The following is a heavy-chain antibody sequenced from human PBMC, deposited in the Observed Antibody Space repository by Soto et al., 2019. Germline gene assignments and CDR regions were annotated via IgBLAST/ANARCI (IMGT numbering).Heavy chain of an antibody. CDR1: GFSFSTFA. D-gene: IGHD3-3*01. CDR3: ARDGLPDDFRSGGYWFDP. V-gene: IGHV3-30-3*01. Sequence: GGSLRLSCAASGFSFSTFALHWVRQAPGEGLEWVALISHDGRNEKYAESVKGRFTISRDNSKNTVYMQMDSLRLEDTGVYYCARDGLPDDFRSGGYWFDPGGQGTQVTVS. J-gene: IGHJ5*02. CDR2: ISHDGRNE.